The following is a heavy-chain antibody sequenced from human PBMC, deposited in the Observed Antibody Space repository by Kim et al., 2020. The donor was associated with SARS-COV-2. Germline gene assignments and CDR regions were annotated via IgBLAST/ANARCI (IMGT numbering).Heavy chain of an antibody. Sequence: GSLRLSCAASGFTFSSYAMNWVRQAPGKGLEWVSSISDTGASTYYADSVKGRFTISRDNSKYTLYLQVNSLRAEDTAVYYCAKDSGYCSSTSCKDLDYWG. CDR3: AKDSGYCSSTSCKDLDY. J-gene: IGHJ4*01. V-gene: IGHV3-23*01. CDR1: GFTFSSYA. CDR2: ISDTGAST. D-gene: IGHD2-2*03.